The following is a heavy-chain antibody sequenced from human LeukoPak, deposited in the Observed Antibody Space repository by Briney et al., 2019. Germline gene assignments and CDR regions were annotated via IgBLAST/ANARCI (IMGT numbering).Heavy chain of an antibody. Sequence: SETLSLTCTVSGGSISSSSYYWGWIRQPPGKGLEWIGSIYYSGSTYYNPSLKSRVTISVDTSKNQFSLKLSSVTAADTAVYYCARHSARFLEWLLPPFDYWGQGTLVTVSS. J-gene: IGHJ4*02. CDR2: IYYSGST. CDR1: GGSISSSSYY. D-gene: IGHD3-3*01. CDR3: ARHSARFLEWLLPPFDY. V-gene: IGHV4-39*01.